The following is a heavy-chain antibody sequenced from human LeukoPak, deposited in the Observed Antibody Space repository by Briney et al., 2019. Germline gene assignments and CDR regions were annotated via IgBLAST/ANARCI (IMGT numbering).Heavy chain of an antibody. V-gene: IGHV1-18*01. Sequence: AAVKVSCKASGYTFTSYGISWVRQAPGQGVEWMGWISAYNGNTNYAQKLQGRVTMTTDTSTSTAYMELRSLRSDDTAVYYCARALPYDSSGYHYYYYYYMDVWGKGTTVTVSS. J-gene: IGHJ6*03. CDR2: ISAYNGNT. CDR3: ARALPYDSSGYHYYYYYYMDV. CDR1: GYTFTSYG. D-gene: IGHD3-22*01.